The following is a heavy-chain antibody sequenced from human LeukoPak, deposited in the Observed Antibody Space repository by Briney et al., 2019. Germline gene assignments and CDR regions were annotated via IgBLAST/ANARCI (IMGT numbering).Heavy chain of an antibody. J-gene: IGHJ5*02. V-gene: IGHV1-46*01. CDR2: INPSGGST. CDR1: GYTFTNYY. Sequence: ASVKVSCKASGYTFTNYYMHWVRQAPGQGLEWVGIINPSGGSTSYAQKFQGRVTMTRDTSTSTVYMELSSLRSEDTAVYYCARGGYIVTTIRRQGYNWFDPWGQGTLVTVSS. D-gene: IGHD5-12*01. CDR3: ARGGYIVTTIRRQGYNWFDP.